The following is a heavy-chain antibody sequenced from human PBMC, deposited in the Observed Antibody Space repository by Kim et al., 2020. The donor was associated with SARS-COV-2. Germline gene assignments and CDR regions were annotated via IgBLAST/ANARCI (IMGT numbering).Heavy chain of an antibody. V-gene: IGHV1-8*01. CDR2: MNPNSGNT. CDR1: GYTFTSYD. J-gene: IGHJ5*02. CDR3: ARDLQPSYYDILKVGFDP. D-gene: IGHD3-9*01. Sequence: ASVKVSCKASGYTFTSYDINWVRQATGQGLEWMGWMNPNSGNTGYAQQFQGRVTMTRNTSISTAYMELSSLRSEDTAVYYCARDLQPSYYDILKVGFDPRGQGTLATVSS.